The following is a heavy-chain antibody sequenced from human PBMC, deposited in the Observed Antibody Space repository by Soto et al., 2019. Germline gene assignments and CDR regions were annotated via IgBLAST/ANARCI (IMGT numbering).Heavy chain of an antibody. CDR1: GYTFTSYG. V-gene: IGHV1-18*01. J-gene: IGHJ3*02. D-gene: IGHD6-13*01. CDR3: ARDPGYSTTWHQAFDI. CDR2: ISTSHGNT. Sequence: QVQLVQSGAEVKKPGASVKVSCKASGYTFTSYGISWVRQAPGQGPEWMGRISTSHGNTNYVQKLQARVTMTTDTSTNTAYMELRSLRYDDTAVYYCARDPGYSTTWHQAFDIWGQGTMVTVSS.